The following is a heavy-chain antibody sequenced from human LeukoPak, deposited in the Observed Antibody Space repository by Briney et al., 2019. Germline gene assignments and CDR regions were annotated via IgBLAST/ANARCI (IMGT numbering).Heavy chain of an antibody. J-gene: IGHJ4*02. V-gene: IGHV3-13*01. CDR1: GFSFSSHD. CDR2: IGTAGNT. Sequence: PGGSLRLSCAASGFSFSSHDMHWVRQPTGKGLEWVSVIGTAGNTYYADSVEGRFTISRENAKNSLYLQMDNLRAGDTAVYYCARSKSYSSGWTDFDYWGQGTLVTVSS. D-gene: IGHD6-19*01. CDR3: ARSKSYSSGWTDFDY.